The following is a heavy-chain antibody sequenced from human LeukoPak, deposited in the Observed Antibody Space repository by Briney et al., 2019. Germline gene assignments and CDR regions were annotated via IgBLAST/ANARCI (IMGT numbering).Heavy chain of an antibody. Sequence: GGSLRLSCAASGFTVSTYWMHWVRQAPGKGLVWVARINVEGNYIDYAESVKGRFTISRDSAKNTLYLQMNSLRAEDTAAYSCAMDLTGPYDHWGQGTLVTVSS. V-gene: IGHV3-74*01. CDR1: GFTVSTYW. J-gene: IGHJ4*02. D-gene: IGHD3-22*01. CDR2: INVEGNYI. CDR3: AMDLTGPYDH.